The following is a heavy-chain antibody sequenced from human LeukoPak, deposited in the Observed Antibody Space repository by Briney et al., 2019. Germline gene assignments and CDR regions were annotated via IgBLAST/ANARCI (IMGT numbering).Heavy chain of an antibody. D-gene: IGHD5-18*01. CDR2: IIPIFGTA. CDR1: GVTFNSYT. CDR3: ATRTHNSYAEGWYFDL. V-gene: IGHV1-69*05. Sequence: SVKVSCKASGVTFNSYTINWVQQAPGQGLEWMGRIIPIFGTANYAQGFQGRVTITTDESTSTAYMELSSLRSEDTAVYYCATRTHNSYAEGWYFDLWGRGTLVTVSS. J-gene: IGHJ2*01.